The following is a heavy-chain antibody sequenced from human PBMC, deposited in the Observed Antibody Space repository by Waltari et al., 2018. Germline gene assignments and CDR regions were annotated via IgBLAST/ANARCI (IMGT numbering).Heavy chain of an antibody. V-gene: IGHV4-59*01. CDR1: GGSISSYY. J-gene: IGHJ4*02. Sequence: QVQLQESGPGLVKPSETLSLTCTVSGGSISSYYWSWIRQPPGKGLEWIGYIYYSGSTNYNPSLKSRVTISVDTSKNQFSLKLSSGTAADTAVYYCAGHGQQLIDYWGQGTLVTVSS. CDR2: IYYSGST. D-gene: IGHD6-13*01. CDR3: AGHGQQLIDY.